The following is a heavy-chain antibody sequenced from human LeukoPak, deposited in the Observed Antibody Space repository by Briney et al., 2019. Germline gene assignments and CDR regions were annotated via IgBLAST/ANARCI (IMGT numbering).Heavy chain of an antibody. Sequence: PSQTLSLTCTVSGGSISSGSYYWSWIRQPAGKGLEWIGRIYTSGSTNYNPSLKSRVTISVDTSKNQFSLKLSSVTAADTAVCYCARHYYDSNGYYPWYFDYWGQGTLVTVSS. V-gene: IGHV4-61*02. D-gene: IGHD3-22*01. J-gene: IGHJ4*02. CDR2: IYTSGST. CDR3: ARHYYDSNGYYPWYFDY. CDR1: GGSISSGSYY.